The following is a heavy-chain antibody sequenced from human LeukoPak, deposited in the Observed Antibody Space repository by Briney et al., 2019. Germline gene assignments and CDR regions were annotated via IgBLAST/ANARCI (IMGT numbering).Heavy chain of an antibody. D-gene: IGHD3-22*01. CDR3: ASRGYYDSSSYTYYFDY. Sequence: ASVKVSCKASGYTFTGYYMHWVRQAPGQGLEWMGWINPNSGGTNYAQKFQGRVTMTRDTSISTAYMELSRLRSDDTAVYYCASRGYYDSSSYTYYFDYWGQGTLVTVSS. V-gene: IGHV1-2*02. CDR1: GYTFTGYY. J-gene: IGHJ4*02. CDR2: INPNSGGT.